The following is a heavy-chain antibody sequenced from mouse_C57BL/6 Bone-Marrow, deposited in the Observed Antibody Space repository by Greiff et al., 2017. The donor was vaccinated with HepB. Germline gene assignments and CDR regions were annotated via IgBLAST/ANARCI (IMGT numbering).Heavy chain of an antibody. D-gene: IGHD1-1*01. CDR3: ARYLCYGSFGAGYGYFDV. CDR2: IYPSDSET. Sequence: VQLQQPGAELVRPGSSVKLSCKASGYTFTSYWMDWVKQRPGQGLEWIGNIYPSDSETHYNQKFKDKATLTVDKSSSTAYMQLSSLTSEDSAVYYCARYLCYGSFGAGYGYFDVWGTGTTVTVSS. CDR1: GYTFTSYW. V-gene: IGHV1-61*01. J-gene: IGHJ1*03.